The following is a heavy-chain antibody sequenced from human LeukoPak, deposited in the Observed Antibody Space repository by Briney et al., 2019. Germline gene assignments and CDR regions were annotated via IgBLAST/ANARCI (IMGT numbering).Heavy chain of an antibody. V-gene: IGHV7-4-1*02. CDR2: INTKTGNP. CDR1: GYTFTSYA. CDR3: AKQGPGHCGSTSCYGVDY. D-gene: IGHD2-2*01. J-gene: IGHJ4*02. Sequence: ASVKVSCKASGYTFTSYAMNWVRQAPGQGLEWMGWINTKTGNPTYAQGFTGRFVFSLDTSVSTAYLQISSLKAEDTAVYFCAKQGPGHCGSTSCYGVDYWGQGTLVTVSS.